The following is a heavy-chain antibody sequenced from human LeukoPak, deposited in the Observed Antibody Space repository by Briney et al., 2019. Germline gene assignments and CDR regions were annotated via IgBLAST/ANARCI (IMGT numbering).Heavy chain of an antibody. J-gene: IGHJ4*02. CDR2: ISSSGSTI. CDR1: GFTFSSYE. V-gene: IGHV3-48*03. CDR3: ARGGYSYLFDY. D-gene: IGHD5-18*01. Sequence: GGSLRLSCAASGFTFSSYEMNWVRQAPGKGLEWVSYISSSGSTIYYADSVKGRFTISRDNAKNSLYPQMNSLRAEDTAVYYCARGGYSYLFDYWGQGTLVTVSS.